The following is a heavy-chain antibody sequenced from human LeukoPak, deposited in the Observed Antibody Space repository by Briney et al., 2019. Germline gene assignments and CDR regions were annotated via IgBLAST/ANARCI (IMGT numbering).Heavy chain of an antibody. J-gene: IGHJ1*01. V-gene: IGHV1-2*02. CDR2: INPNSGGT. CDR3: ARVYDFWSGYPVAEYFQH. D-gene: IGHD3-3*01. CDR1: GYTFTGYY. Sequence: ASVKVSCKASGYTFTGYYMHWVRQAPGQGLEWMGWINPNSGGTNYAQKFQGRVTMTRDTSISTAYMELSRLRSDDTAVYYCARVYDFWSGYPVAEYFQHWGQGTLVTVSS.